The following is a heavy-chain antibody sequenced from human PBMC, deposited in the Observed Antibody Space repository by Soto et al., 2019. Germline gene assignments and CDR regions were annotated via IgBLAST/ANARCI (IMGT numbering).Heavy chain of an antibody. Sequence: QVQLVESGGGVAQPGGSLTLSCAASGFTFSSYGMHWVRQAPGTGLVWVAVMSYDGNNKYYADSVKGRFTVSRDNTRNTQFLQMNGLRVEDTAVYYCAKGFISGGYCANGICYHFDYWGQGTPVTVSS. CDR2: MSYDGNNK. V-gene: IGHV3-30*18. CDR3: AKGFISGGYCANGICYHFDY. CDR1: GFTFSSYG. J-gene: IGHJ4*02. D-gene: IGHD2-8*01.